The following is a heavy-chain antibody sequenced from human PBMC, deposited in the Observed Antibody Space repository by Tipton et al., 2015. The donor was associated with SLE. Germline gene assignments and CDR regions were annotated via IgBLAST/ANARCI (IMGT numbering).Heavy chain of an antibody. CDR1: GFTFSTYS. J-gene: IGHJ6*03. Sequence: SLRLSCAASGFTFSTYSMNWVRQAPGKGLEWVSSITSTSSYTYYTDSVKGRFTLSRDNAENSLFLQMNSLRAEDTALYYCAKALEEGAFYMDVWGKGTTVTVSS. V-gene: IGHV3-21*04. D-gene: IGHD3-16*01. CDR3: AKALEEGAFYMDV. CDR2: ITSTSSYT.